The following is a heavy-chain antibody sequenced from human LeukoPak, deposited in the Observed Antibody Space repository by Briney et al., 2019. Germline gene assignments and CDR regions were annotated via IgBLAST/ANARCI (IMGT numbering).Heavy chain of an antibody. CDR2: IYYSGST. CDR1: GGSISSGGYY. V-gene: IGHV4-31*03. CDR3: ARGPGIAAPGSRLTLYFDY. J-gene: IGHJ4*02. Sequence: KPSQTLSLTCTVSGGSISSGGYYWSWIRQHPGKGLEWIGYIYYSGSTYYNPSLKSRVTISVDTSKDQFSLKLSSVTAADTAVYYCARGPGIAAPGSRLTLYFDYWGQGTLVTVSS. D-gene: IGHD6-13*01.